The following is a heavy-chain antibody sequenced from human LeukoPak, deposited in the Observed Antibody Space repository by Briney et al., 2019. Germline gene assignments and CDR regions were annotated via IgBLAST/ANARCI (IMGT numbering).Heavy chain of an antibody. CDR1: GYSFTSYW. CDR3: ARHASSLNFDY. J-gene: IGHJ4*02. Sequence: GESLKISCKDSGYSFTSYWISWVRQMPGKGLEWMGRIDPSDSYTNYSPSFQGHDTISADKSISTAYLQWSSLKASDTAMYYCARHASSLNFDYWGQGTLVTVSS. V-gene: IGHV5-10-1*01. D-gene: IGHD6-13*01. CDR2: IDPSDSYT.